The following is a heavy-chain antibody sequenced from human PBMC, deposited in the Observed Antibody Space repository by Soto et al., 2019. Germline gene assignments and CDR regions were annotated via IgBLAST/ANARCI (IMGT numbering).Heavy chain of an antibody. D-gene: IGHD3-22*01. J-gene: IGHJ3*02. Sequence: EVQLLESGGGLVQPGGSLRLSCAASGFTFSSYAMSWVRQAPGKGLEWVSAISGSGGSTYYADSVKGRFTISRDNSKNTLYLQMKSLRAEDTAVYYCAKDYYDSSGYTPTDDAFDSWGQGTMVTVSS. CDR1: GFTFSSYA. V-gene: IGHV3-23*01. CDR2: ISGSGGST. CDR3: AKDYYDSSGYTPTDDAFDS.